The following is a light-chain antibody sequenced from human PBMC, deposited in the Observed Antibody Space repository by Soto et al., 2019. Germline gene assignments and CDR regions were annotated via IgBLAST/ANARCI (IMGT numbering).Light chain of an antibody. Sequence: SYELTQPPSVSVAPGKTARITCGGNNVARKSVHWYQHKPGQAPVLVIYYDSARPSGIPERFSGSNSGNTATLTISRVEAGDEADYYCQVWDTSSDHPVFGGGTKVTVL. J-gene: IGLJ2*01. V-gene: IGLV3-21*04. CDR3: QVWDTSSDHPV. CDR2: YDS. CDR1: NVARKS.